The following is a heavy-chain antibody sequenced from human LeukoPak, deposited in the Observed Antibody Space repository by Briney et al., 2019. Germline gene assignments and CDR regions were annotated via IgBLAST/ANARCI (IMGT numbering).Heavy chain of an antibody. CDR3: AKDRGRFLEWLLGAFDY. Sequence: GGSLGLSCAASGFTVSSNYMSWVRQAPGKGLEWVSVIYSGGSTYYADSVKGRFTISRDNSKNTLYLQMNSLRAEDTAVYYCAKDRGRFLEWLLGAFDYWGQGTLVTVSS. CDR1: GFTVSSNY. CDR2: IYSGGST. D-gene: IGHD3-3*01. J-gene: IGHJ4*02. V-gene: IGHV3-53*05.